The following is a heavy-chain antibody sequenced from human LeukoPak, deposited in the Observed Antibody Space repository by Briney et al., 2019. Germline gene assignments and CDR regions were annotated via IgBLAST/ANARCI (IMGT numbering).Heavy chain of an antibody. Sequence: GGSLRLSCVASGFKFDDCAMHWVRQVPGKGLEWVSSISWHSVSLAYADSVKGRFTISRDNAENSLYLQMNSLREEDTALYYCAKDVDIVATIPHYWGQGTLVTVSS. J-gene: IGHJ4*02. V-gene: IGHV3-9*01. D-gene: IGHD5-12*01. CDR3: AKDVDIVATIPHY. CDR1: GFKFDDCA. CDR2: ISWHSVSL.